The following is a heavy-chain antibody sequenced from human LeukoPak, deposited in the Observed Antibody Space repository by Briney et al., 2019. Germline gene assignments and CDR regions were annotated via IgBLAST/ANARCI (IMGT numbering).Heavy chain of an antibody. CDR3: ARLGSGWLRDAFDI. J-gene: IGHJ3*02. D-gene: IGHD6-19*01. CDR2: IYYSGST. Sequence: SETLSLTCTVSGGSISSYYWSWLRQPPGKGLEWIGYIYYSGSTNYNPPLKSRVTISVDTSKNQFSLKLSSVTAADTAVYYCARLGSGWLRDAFDIWGQGTMVTVSS. CDR1: GGSISSYY. V-gene: IGHV4-59*08.